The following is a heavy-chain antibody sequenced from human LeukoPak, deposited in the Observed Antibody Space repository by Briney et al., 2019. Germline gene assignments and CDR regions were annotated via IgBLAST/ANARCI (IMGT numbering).Heavy chain of an antibody. J-gene: IGHJ5*02. Sequence: SETLSLTCSISGDSFTNYYWSWIRQPPGKGLEWIGYIYYSGSTNYNPSLKSRVTISVDTSKNQFSLKLSSVTAADTAVYYCASGGGIPNWNDHPNWFDPWGQGTLVTVSS. D-gene: IGHD1-1*01. CDR2: IYYSGST. CDR1: GDSFTNYY. V-gene: IGHV4-59*01. CDR3: ASGGGIPNWNDHPNWFDP.